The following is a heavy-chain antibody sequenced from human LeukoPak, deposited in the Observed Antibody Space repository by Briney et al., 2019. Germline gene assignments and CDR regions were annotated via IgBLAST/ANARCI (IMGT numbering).Heavy chain of an antibody. CDR3: ATGNYYDSRGYHTFGH. D-gene: IGHD3-22*01. CDR1: GFTFSRYW. V-gene: IGHV3-74*01. J-gene: IGHJ1*01. CDR2: INGDGSTT. Sequence: PGGSLRLSCAASGFTFSRYWMHWVRQAPGKGLVWVSRINGDGSTTSYADSVKGGFTISRDNAKNTVYLQMNSLRAEDTAVYYCATGNYYDSRGYHTFGHWGQGTLVTVSS.